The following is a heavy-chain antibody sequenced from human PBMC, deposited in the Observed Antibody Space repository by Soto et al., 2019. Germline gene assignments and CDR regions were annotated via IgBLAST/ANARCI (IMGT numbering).Heavy chain of an antibody. D-gene: IGHD5-12*01. V-gene: IGHV3-9*01. Sequence: GGSLRLSCATSGFTFDDYVTHWVRQIPGKGLEWVSGINWNSETVGYADSVKGRFTISRDSAKNSLYLQMTTLRPEDTALYFCARDQDLGGYDLRPMYGLDVWGQGTTVTVSS. CDR1: GFTFDDYV. J-gene: IGHJ6*02. CDR2: INWNSETV. CDR3: ARDQDLGGYDLRPMYGLDV.